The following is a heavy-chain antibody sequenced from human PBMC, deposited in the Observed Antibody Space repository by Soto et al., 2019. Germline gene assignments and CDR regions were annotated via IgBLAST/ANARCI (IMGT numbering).Heavy chain of an antibody. V-gene: IGHV2-5*02. CDR1: GFSLNTSGMG. D-gene: IGHD3-10*01. CDR3: AHNPFGELLTRYGMDV. Sequence: QITLKESGPTLVKPTQTLTLTCTFSGFSLNTSGMGVGWIRQPPGKALEWLALIYWADDKLYSPSLKSMITVTQDPTKTQAVLRTTHMDPQDTGTYHCAHNPFGELLTRYGMDVWGQGPTVTVPS. CDR2: IYWADDK. J-gene: IGHJ6*02.